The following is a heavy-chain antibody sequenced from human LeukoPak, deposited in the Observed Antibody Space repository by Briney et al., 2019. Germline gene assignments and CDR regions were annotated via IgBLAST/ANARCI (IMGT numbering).Heavy chain of an antibody. CDR3: AKDRVSPGFNWFDP. Sequence: GGSLRLSCAASGVIISSYAMSWVRQAPGKGLEWVSAINGRGDNTYYADFVKGRFTISRDNSKSTVYLQMNSLRTKDTAVYYCAKDRVSPGFNWFDPWGQGTLVTVSA. CDR1: GVIISSYA. CDR2: INGRGDNT. D-gene: IGHD2/OR15-2a*01. V-gene: IGHV3-23*01. J-gene: IGHJ5*02.